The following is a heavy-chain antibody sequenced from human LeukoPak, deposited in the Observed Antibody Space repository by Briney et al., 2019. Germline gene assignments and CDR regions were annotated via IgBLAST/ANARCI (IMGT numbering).Heavy chain of an antibody. V-gene: IGHV4-59*08. D-gene: IGHD3-10*01. Sequence: PSETLSLTRTVSGGTMSRYYCSWIRQPPGKRLEWIGFVHYNGSTSYNPSLKSRVTISIDTSKNQSSLQVTSVTAADTAVYYCARQRREVGLPGVGWFDPWGQGTLVIVSS. CDR2: VHYNGST. CDR1: GGTMSRYY. CDR3: ARQRREVGLPGVGWFDP. J-gene: IGHJ5*02.